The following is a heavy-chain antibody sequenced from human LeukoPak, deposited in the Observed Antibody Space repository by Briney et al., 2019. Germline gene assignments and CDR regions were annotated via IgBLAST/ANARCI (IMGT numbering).Heavy chain of an antibody. CDR1: GGSISSYY. CDR2: IYYSGST. V-gene: IGHV4-59*12. J-gene: IGHJ4*02. Sequence: SETLSLTCTVSGGSISSYYWSWIRQPPGKGLEWIGYIYYSGSTNYNPSLKSRVTISVDTSKNQFSLKLSSVTAADTAVYYCARGGLWRGATRFDYWGQGTLVTVSS. CDR3: ARGGLWRGATRFDY. D-gene: IGHD1-26*01.